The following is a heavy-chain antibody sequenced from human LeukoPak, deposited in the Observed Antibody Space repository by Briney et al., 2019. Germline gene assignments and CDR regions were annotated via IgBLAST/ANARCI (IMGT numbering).Heavy chain of an antibody. CDR3: AKDSTSYVDTAMVHY. Sequence: GGSLRLSCAGSGFNFNSYALNWIRQAPGKGLEWVSGISWNSGSIGYADSVKGRFTISRDNAKNSLYLQMNSLRAEDTALYYCAKDSTSYVDTAMVHYWGQGTLVTVSS. J-gene: IGHJ4*02. CDR2: ISWNSGSI. CDR1: GFNFNSYA. D-gene: IGHD5-18*01. V-gene: IGHV3-9*01.